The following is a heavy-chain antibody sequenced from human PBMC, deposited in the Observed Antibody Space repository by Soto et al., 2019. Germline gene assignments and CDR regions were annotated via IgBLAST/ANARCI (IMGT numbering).Heavy chain of an antibody. J-gene: IGHJ5*02. V-gene: IGHV1-69*13. Sequence: SVKVSCKASGGTFSSYAISWVRQAPGQGLEWMGGIIPIFGTANYAQKFQGRVTITADESTSTAYMELSSLRSEDTAVYYCARGGRGGCSGGSCANWFDPWGQGTLVTVSS. CDR2: IIPIFGTA. D-gene: IGHD2-15*01. CDR1: GGTFSSYA. CDR3: ARGGRGGCSGGSCANWFDP.